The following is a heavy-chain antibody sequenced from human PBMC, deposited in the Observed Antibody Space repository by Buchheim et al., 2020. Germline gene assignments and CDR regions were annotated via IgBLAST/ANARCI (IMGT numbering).Heavy chain of an antibody. J-gene: IGHJ4*02. CDR3: VRWARHFDSSGYYDY. D-gene: IGHD3-22*01. V-gene: IGHV3-7*01. Sequence: EVQLVESGGGLVQPGGSLRLSCAASGFTFSSYWMSWVRQAPGKGLEWVATIKQDGSEKYYVDSVKGRFTISRDNAKNSLYLQIYSLRAEDTAMYYCVRWARHFDSSGYYDYWGQGTL. CDR2: IKQDGSEK. CDR1: GFTFSSYW.